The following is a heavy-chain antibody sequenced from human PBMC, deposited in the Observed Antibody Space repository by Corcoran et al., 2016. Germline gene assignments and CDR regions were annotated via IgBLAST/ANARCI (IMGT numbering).Heavy chain of an antibody. V-gene: IGHV4-59*01. Sequence: QVQLQESGPGLVKPSETLSLTCTVSGGSISSYYWSWIRQPPGKGLEWIGYIYYSGSTNYNPSLKSRVTISVDTSKNQFSLTLSSVTAADTAVYYWARSVGAVAGIWDVWGQGTTVTVSS. CDR3: ARSVGAVAGIWDV. J-gene: IGHJ6*02. CDR2: IYYSGST. CDR1: GGSISSYY. D-gene: IGHD6-19*01.